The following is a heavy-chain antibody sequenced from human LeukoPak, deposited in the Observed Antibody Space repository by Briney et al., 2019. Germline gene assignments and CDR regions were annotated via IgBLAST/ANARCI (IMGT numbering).Heavy chain of an antibody. D-gene: IGHD6-13*01. V-gene: IGHV4-59*08. Sequence: ASETLSLTCTVSGGSISSYYWSWIRQPPGKGLEWIGYIYYSGSTNYNPSLKSRVTISVDTSKNQFSLKLSSVTAADTAVYYCARGGWQQLGDYWGQGTLVTVSS. J-gene: IGHJ4*02. CDR2: IYYSGST. CDR3: ARGGWQQLGDY. CDR1: GGSISSYY.